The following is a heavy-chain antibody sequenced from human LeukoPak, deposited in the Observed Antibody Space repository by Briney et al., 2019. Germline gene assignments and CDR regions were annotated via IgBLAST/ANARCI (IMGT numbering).Heavy chain of an antibody. V-gene: IGHV3-48*01. CDR2: ISSSSSTT. D-gene: IGHD6-19*01. CDR3: ARHATVAAHRDFDY. Sequence: PGGSLRLSCAVSGFTYSVYGMSWVRQAPGKGLEWVSYISSSSSTTYYADSVKGRFIISRDNAKNSLYLQMNSLRAEDTAVYYCARHATVAAHRDFDYWGQGTLVTVSS. J-gene: IGHJ4*02. CDR1: GFTYSVYG.